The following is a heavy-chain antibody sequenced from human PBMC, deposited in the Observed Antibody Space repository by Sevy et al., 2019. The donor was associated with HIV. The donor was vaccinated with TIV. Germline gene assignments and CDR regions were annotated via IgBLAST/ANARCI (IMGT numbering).Heavy chain of an antibody. J-gene: IGHJ5*02. CDR1: GGSFSGYY. D-gene: IGHD2-8*01. V-gene: IGHV4-34*01. Sequence: SETLSLTCAVYGGSFSGYYWSWIRQPPGKGLEWIEEINHSGSTNYNPSLKSRVTISVDTSKNQFSLKLSSVTAADTAVYYCASRGYCTNGVCYGGSNWFDPWGQGTLVTVSS. CDR2: INHSGST. CDR3: ASRGYCTNGVCYGGSNWFDP.